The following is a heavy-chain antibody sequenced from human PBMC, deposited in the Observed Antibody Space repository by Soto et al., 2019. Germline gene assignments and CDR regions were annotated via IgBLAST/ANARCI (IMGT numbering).Heavy chain of an antibody. Sequence: SETLSLTCTVSGGSISSGGYYWSWIRQHPGKGLEWIGYIYYSGSTYYNPSLKSRVTISVDTSKNQFSLKLSSVTAADTAVYYCAREVRWDIVVVPAARHWFDPWGQGTLVTVSS. V-gene: IGHV4-31*03. CDR2: IYYSGST. J-gene: IGHJ5*02. CDR1: GGSISSGGYY. CDR3: AREVRWDIVVVPAARHWFDP. D-gene: IGHD2-2*01.